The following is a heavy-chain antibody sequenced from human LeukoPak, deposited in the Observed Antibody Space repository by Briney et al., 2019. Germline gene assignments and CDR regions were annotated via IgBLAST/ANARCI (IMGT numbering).Heavy chain of an antibody. Sequence: GASVKVSCKASGYKFTSYGINWVRQAPGQGLEWLGWIRAYNDDTNYAPKFQGRVIMTTDTSTNTAYMELRSLRSDDTAVYYCARDPLEYFDSSNHGHWGQGTLLTVSS. CDR2: IRAYNDDT. D-gene: IGHD3-22*01. V-gene: IGHV1-18*01. J-gene: IGHJ4*02. CDR1: GYKFTSYG. CDR3: ARDPLEYFDSSNHGH.